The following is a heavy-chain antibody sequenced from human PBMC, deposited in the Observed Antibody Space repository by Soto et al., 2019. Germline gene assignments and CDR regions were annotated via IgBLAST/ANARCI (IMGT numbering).Heavy chain of an antibody. J-gene: IGHJ4*01. CDR1: GFIFSNYG. CDR3: ARGAGGSAWDY. Sequence: QVQLVESGGGVVQPGRSLRLSCVASGFIFSNYGMHWFRQAPGKGPEWVAVIWYDGNDKYYGDSVKGRFNISRDNSKNTLYLQMKSQRVDDTALYYCARGAGGSAWDYWGQGTLVAVSS. V-gene: IGHV3-33*01. D-gene: IGHD3-10*01. CDR2: IWYDGNDK.